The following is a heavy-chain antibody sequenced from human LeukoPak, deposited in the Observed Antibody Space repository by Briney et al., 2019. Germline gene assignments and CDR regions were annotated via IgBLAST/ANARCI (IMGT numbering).Heavy chain of an antibody. V-gene: IGHV1-2*02. J-gene: IGHJ4*02. CDR3: ARVTYYYDSSGGY. CDR1: EYTFTGYY. CDR2: INPNSGGT. Sequence: GASVKVSCKASEYTFTGYYMHWVRQAPGQGLEWMGWINPNSGGTNYAQKFQGRVTMTRDTSISTAYMELSRLRSDDTAVYYCARVTYYYDSSGGYWGQGTLVTVSS. D-gene: IGHD3-22*01.